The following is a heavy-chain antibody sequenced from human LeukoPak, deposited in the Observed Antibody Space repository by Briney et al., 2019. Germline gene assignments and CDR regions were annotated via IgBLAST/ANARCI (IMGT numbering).Heavy chain of an antibody. J-gene: IGHJ4*02. CDR1: GGSFSGYY. Sequence: SETLSLTCAVYGGSFSGYYWSWIRQPPGKGLEWIGEINHSGSTNYNPSLKSRVTISVDTSKNQFSPKLSSVTAADTATYYCARADSGTWYPRGLHFNHWGQGTPVTVSS. D-gene: IGHD6-13*01. V-gene: IGHV4-34*01. CDR3: ARADSGTWYPRGLHFNH. CDR2: INHSGST.